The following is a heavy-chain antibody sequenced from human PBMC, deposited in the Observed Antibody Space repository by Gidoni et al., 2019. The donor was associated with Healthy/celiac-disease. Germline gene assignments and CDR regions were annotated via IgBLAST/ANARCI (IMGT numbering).Heavy chain of an antibody. J-gene: IGHJ6*02. Sequence: EVQLVESGGGLVQPGGSLRLSCAASGFTFSRYSMNWVRQAPGKGLEWVSYISSSSSTIYYADSVKGRFTISRDNAKNSLYLQMNSLRAEDTAVYYCARDSRGAPSSARPRYGMDVWGQGTTVTVSS. V-gene: IGHV3-48*01. D-gene: IGHD6-6*01. CDR3: ARDSRGAPSSARPRYGMDV. CDR1: GFTFSRYS. CDR2: ISSSSSTI.